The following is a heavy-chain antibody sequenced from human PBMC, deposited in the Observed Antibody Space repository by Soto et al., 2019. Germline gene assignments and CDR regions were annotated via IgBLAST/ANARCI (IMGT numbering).Heavy chain of an antibody. CDR1: GGNFSSYA. Sequence: ASVKVSCKASGGNFSSYAISWVRQAPGQGLEWMGGIIPIFGTANYAQKFQGRVTITADESTSTAYMELSSLRSEDTAVYYCATAIAVAGVFDIWGQGTMVTVSS. CDR2: IIPIFGTA. V-gene: IGHV1-69*13. CDR3: ATAIAVAGVFDI. J-gene: IGHJ3*02. D-gene: IGHD6-19*01.